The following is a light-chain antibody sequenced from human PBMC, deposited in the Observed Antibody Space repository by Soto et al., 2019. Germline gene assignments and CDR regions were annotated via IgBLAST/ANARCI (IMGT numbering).Light chain of an antibody. V-gene: IGKV3-11*01. CDR3: QHRSNWPT. Sequence: EIVLTQSPAPLSLSPGARATLSCRASQSVSSYLAWYKPKPGQAPSLLIYDASNRATGIPARFSGSGSGTDFTLTIRSLEPEDFAVYYCQHRSNWPTFGQGTKVDIK. J-gene: IGKJ1*01. CDR1: QSVSSY. CDR2: DAS.